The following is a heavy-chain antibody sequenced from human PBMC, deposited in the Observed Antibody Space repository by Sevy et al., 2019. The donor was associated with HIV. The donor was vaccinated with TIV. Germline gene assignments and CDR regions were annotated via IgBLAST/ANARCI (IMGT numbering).Heavy chain of an antibody. J-gene: IGHJ4*02. D-gene: IGHD3-22*01. V-gene: IGHV3-21*03. CDR2: ISSGSSYI. CDR1: GFTFSYYT. CDR3: ARSTDYYDNSGYDS. Sequence: GGSLRLSCAASGFTFSYYTMNWVRQAPGKGLEWVSSISSGSSYIFYADSMKGRFTVSRDNAKNSLFLQMNSLRDEDTALYYGARSTDYYDNSGYDSWGRGTLVTVSS.